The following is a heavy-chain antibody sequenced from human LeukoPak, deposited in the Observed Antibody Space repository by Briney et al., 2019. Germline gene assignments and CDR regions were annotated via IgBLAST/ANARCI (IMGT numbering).Heavy chain of an antibody. CDR1: GFTFGDYA. CDR2: IRSKAYGGTT. Sequence: GGSLRLSCTASGFTFGDYAMSWFRQAPGKGLEWVGFIRSKAYGGTTEYAASVKGRFTISRDDSKSIAYLQMNSLKTEDTAVYYCTRNLGYCSSTSCLEYWGQGTLVTVSS. J-gene: IGHJ4*02. D-gene: IGHD2-2*01. V-gene: IGHV3-49*03. CDR3: TRNLGYCSSTSCLEY.